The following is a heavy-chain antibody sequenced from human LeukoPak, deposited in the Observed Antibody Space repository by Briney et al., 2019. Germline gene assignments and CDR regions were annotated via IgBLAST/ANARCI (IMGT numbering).Heavy chain of an antibody. J-gene: IGHJ4*02. Sequence: GKSLRLSCAASGFPFSTYAMYWVRQAPGKGLEWVSVMSYDGSNKYHADSAKGRFTISRDNSKNALYLQMNSLRAEDTAVYYCARGSPPDYWGQGTLVTLSS. CDR2: MSYDGSNK. CDR3: ARGSPPDY. CDR1: GFPFSTYA. V-gene: IGHV3-30*04.